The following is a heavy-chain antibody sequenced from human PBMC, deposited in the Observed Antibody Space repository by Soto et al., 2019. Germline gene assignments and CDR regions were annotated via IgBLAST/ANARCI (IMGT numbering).Heavy chain of an antibody. D-gene: IGHD3-22*01. Sequence: PGGSLRLSCAASGFTFSSYGMHWVRQAPGKGLEWVAVIWYDGSNKYYADSVKGRFTISRDNSKNTLYLQMNSLRAEDTAVYYCARDGSPEYYYDSSGSEIFYFDYWGQGTLVTVSS. CDR1: GFTFSSYG. V-gene: IGHV3-33*01. CDR3: ARDGSPEYYYDSSGSEIFYFDY. J-gene: IGHJ4*02. CDR2: IWYDGSNK.